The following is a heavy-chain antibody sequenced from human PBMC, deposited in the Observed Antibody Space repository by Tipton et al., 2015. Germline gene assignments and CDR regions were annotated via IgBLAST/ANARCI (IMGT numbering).Heavy chain of an antibody. CDR1: GYTFTTYD. CDR2: MNPNSGKT. J-gene: IGHJ5*02. CDR3: ARSLMNVAAFNWFDP. V-gene: IGHV1-8*01. D-gene: IGHD2-15*01. Sequence: QLVQSGAEVKKPGASVKVSCKASGYTFTTYDINWVRQATGQGLEWMGWMNPNSGKTGYAQRLQGRVTMTRNTSISTAYMELSSLRSEDTAVYYCARSLMNVAAFNWFDPWGQGTLVTVSS.